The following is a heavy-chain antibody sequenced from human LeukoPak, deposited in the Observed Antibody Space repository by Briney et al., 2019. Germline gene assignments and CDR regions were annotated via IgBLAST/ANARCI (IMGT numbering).Heavy chain of an antibody. J-gene: IGHJ3*02. CDR2: MNPNSGNT. V-gene: IGHV1-8*01. Sequence: ASVKVSCKASGYTFTSYDINWVRQATGQGLEWMGWMNPNSGNTGYAQKFQGRVTMTRDTSISTAYMELSRLRSDDTAVYYCARVTGSGYPNDAFDIWGQGTMVTVSS. D-gene: IGHD3-22*01. CDR1: GYTFTSYD. CDR3: ARVTGSGYPNDAFDI.